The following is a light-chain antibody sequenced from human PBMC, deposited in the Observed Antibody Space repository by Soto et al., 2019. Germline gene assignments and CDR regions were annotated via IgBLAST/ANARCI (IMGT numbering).Light chain of an antibody. J-gene: IGLJ1*01. V-gene: IGLV2-14*01. CDR3: SSYSSSSTLCV. Sequence: QSVLTQPASVSGSPGQSITISCTGTSSDVGGYNYVSWYQHHPGKAPKLIIYEVSNRPSGVSNRFSGPKSGNTASLTISGLQAEDEADYYCSSYSSSSTLCVFGTGTKLTVL. CDR1: SSDVGGYNY. CDR2: EVS.